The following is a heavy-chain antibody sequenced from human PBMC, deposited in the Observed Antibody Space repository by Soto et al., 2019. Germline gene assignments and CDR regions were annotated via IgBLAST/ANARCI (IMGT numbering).Heavy chain of an antibody. J-gene: IGHJ6*03. CDR2: IYYSGST. CDR1: GGSISSYY. D-gene: IGHD3-3*01. CDR3: ASTYYDFWSGTRYYYMAV. V-gene: IGHV4-59*08. Sequence: SEALSPTCTFSGGSISSYYWCWIRQPPGKGLEWIGYIYYSGSTNYNPPLKSRVTISVDTSKNQLSLKLSSVTAADTAVYYCASTYYDFWSGTRYYYMAVWGKGTTVTVSS.